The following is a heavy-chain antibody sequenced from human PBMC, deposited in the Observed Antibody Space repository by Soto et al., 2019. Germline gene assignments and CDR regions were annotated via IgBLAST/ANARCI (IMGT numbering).Heavy chain of an antibody. D-gene: IGHD6-19*01. Sequence: EVQLVESGGGLIQPGGSLRLSCAASGFTVSSSYMTWVRQAPGKGLQWVSVIYLDGNTYYADSVKGRFTISRDNSKNTLYLQMNSLRDEDTAVYYCARDIREESSGWNRDYYYYYGMDVWGQGTTVTVSS. V-gene: IGHV3-53*01. CDR3: ARDIREESSGWNRDYYYYYGMDV. CDR1: GFTVSSSY. CDR2: IYLDGNT. J-gene: IGHJ6*02.